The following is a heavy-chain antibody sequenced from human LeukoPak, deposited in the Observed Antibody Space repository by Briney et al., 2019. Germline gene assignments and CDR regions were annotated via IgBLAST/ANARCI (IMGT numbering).Heavy chain of an antibody. D-gene: IGHD3-10*01. Sequence: SETLSLTCTVSGGYISNYYWSWIRQPAGKALEWIGRIYTSGSTNYNPSLKSRVTISLDKSENQFSLKLTSVTAADTAVYYCARDNYGSGTSTLDYWGQGTLVTVSS. CDR2: IYTSGST. CDR3: ARDNYGSGTSTLDY. J-gene: IGHJ4*02. CDR1: GGYISNYY. V-gene: IGHV4-4*07.